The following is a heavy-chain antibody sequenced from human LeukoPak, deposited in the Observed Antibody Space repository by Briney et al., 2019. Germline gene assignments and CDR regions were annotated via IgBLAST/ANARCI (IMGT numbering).Heavy chain of an antibody. CDR3: AGEIFGSGSYPDF. D-gene: IGHD3-10*01. CDR2: IWHDGSHK. Sequence: PGRSLRLSCAASGFALNTYAMHSVRQAPGQGLEWVALIWHDGSHKFYSNSVRGQFTISRDNSKNTVSLQMNNLRPEDTAVYYCAGEIFGSGSYPDFWGQGTLVTVSS. V-gene: IGHV3-33*01. J-gene: IGHJ4*02. CDR1: GFALNTYA.